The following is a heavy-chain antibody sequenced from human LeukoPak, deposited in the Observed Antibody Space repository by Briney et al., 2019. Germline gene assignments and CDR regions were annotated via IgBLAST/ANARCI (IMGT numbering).Heavy chain of an antibody. D-gene: IGHD2-21*02. V-gene: IGHV1-2*06. J-gene: IGHJ4*02. Sequence: ASVKVSCTASGYTFTGYYVHWVRQAPGQGLEWMGRINPNSGDTNYAQKFQGRVTMTRDTSISTAYMELSRLRSDDTAVYYCARDYCGGDCFPDYWGQGTLVTVSS. CDR1: GYTFTGYY. CDR2: INPNSGDT. CDR3: ARDYCGGDCFPDY.